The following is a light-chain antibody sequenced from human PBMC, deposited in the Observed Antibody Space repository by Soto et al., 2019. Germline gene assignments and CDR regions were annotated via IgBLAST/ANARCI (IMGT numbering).Light chain of an antibody. CDR1: SSNIGSST. CDR3: AAWDDSLNGYV. CDR2: SNN. V-gene: IGLV1-44*01. J-gene: IGLJ1*01. Sequence: QSVLAQPPSASGTPGQRVTISCSGSSSNIGSSTVNWYQQLPGTAPKLLIYSNNQRPSGVPDRFSGSKSGTSASLAISGLQSEDEADYYCAAWDDSLNGYVIGPGTNVTVL.